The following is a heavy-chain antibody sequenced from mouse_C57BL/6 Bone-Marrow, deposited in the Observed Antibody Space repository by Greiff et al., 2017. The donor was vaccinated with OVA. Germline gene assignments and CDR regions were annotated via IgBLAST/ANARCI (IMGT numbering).Heavy chain of an antibody. D-gene: IGHD1-1*01. CDR3: AKKGELPITTVVEGYFDV. J-gene: IGHJ1*03. Sequence: QVQLKESGPGLVAPSQSLSITCTVSGFSLTSYGVSWVRQPPGKGLEWLGVIWGDGSTNHHSALISRLSISKDNSKSQVFLKLNSLQTDDTATYYCAKKGELPITTVVEGYFDVWGTGTTVTVSS. CDR2: IWGDGST. V-gene: IGHV2-3*01. CDR1: GFSLTSYG.